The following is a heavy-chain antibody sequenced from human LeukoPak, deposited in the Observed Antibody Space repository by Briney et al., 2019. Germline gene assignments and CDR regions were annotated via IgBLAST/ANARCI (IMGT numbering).Heavy chain of an antibody. Sequence: KPSETLSLTCAVYGGSFGGYYWSWIRQPPGKGLEWIGEINHSGSTDYNPSLKSRVTISVDTSKNQFSLKLSSVTAADTAVYYCARESYYDSSGSNWFDPWGQGTLVTVSS. D-gene: IGHD3-22*01. V-gene: IGHV4-34*01. CDR1: GGSFGGYY. CDR2: INHSGST. J-gene: IGHJ5*02. CDR3: ARESYYDSSGSNWFDP.